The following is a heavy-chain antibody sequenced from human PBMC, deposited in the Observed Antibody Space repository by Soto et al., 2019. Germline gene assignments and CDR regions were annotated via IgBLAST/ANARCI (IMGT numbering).Heavy chain of an antibody. D-gene: IGHD1-26*01. Sequence: QVQLVQSGAEVKKPGASVKVSCKASGYTFTNYAMHWVRQAPGQGLEWMGWINAGNGNTKYSHKFQGRVTITRDTSASTAYMELSSLRSEDTAVYYCARGGSLYWYFDLWGRGTLVTVSS. CDR2: INAGNGNT. CDR1: GYTFTNYA. J-gene: IGHJ2*01. V-gene: IGHV1-3*01. CDR3: ARGGSLYWYFDL.